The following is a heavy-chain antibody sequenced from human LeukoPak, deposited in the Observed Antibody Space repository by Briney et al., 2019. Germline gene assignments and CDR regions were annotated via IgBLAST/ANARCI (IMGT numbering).Heavy chain of an antibody. CDR1: GFTFSSYA. V-gene: IGHV3-23*01. D-gene: IGHD4-23*01. CDR2: LSGSGGST. CDR3: AKRPTVVTPLAEYFQH. Sequence: SGGSLRLSCAASGFTFSSYAMSCVRQAPGKGLEWVSALSGSGGSTYYADSVKGRFTISRDNSKNTLYLQMNSLRAEDTAVYYCAKRPTVVTPLAEYFQHWGQGTLVTVSS. J-gene: IGHJ1*01.